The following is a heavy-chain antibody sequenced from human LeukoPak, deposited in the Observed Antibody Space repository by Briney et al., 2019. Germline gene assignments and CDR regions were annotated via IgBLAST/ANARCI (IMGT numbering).Heavy chain of an antibody. J-gene: IGHJ6*02. CDR2: IYYSGST. Sequence: SETLSLTCTVSGGSISSYYWSWIRQPPGKGLEWIGYIYYSGSTNYSPSLKSRVTISVDTSKNQFSLKLSSVTAADTAVYYCARVPYYYYGMDVWGQGTTVTVSS. CDR1: GGSISSYY. CDR3: ARVPYYYYGMDV. V-gene: IGHV4-59*01.